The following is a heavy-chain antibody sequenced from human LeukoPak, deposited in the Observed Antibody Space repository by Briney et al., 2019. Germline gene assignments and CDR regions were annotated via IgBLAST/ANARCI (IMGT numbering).Heavy chain of an antibody. V-gene: IGHV3-53*01. D-gene: IGHD3-22*01. Sequence: PGGSLRLSCAASGFTVSSNYMSWVRQAPGKGLEWVSVIYSGGSTYYADSVKGRFTISRDNSKNTLYLQMNSLRAEDTAVYYCAKVPHLYYYDSSGYYDWGQGTLVTVSS. CDR1: GFTVSSNY. CDR2: IYSGGST. CDR3: AKVPHLYYYDSSGYYD. J-gene: IGHJ4*02.